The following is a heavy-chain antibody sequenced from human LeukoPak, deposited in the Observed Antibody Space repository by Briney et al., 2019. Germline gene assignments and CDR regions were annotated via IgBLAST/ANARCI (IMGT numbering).Heavy chain of an antibody. CDR2: ISGSGGST. Sequence: GGSLRLSCAASGFTFSSYSMTWVRQAPGKGLEWVSAISGSGGSTYYADSVKGRFTISRDNSKNTLYLQMNSLRAEDTAVYYCAKDPDYYDSSGYFGDAFDIWGQGTMVTVSS. D-gene: IGHD3-22*01. V-gene: IGHV3-23*01. CDR3: AKDPDYYDSSGYFGDAFDI. CDR1: GFTFSSYS. J-gene: IGHJ3*02.